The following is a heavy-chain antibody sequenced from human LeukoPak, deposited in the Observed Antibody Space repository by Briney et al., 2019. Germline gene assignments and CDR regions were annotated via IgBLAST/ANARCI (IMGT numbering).Heavy chain of an antibody. CDR3: AKGQYIVVVPAARRGFDY. D-gene: IGHD2-2*01. CDR2: IRYDGSNK. V-gene: IGHV3-30*02. Sequence: GGSLRLSCAASGFTFSSYGVHWVRQAPGKGLEWVAFIRYDGSNKYYADSVKGRFTISRDNSKNTLYLQMNSLRAEDTAVYYCAKGQYIVVVPAARRGFDYWGQGTLVTVSS. J-gene: IGHJ4*02. CDR1: GFTFSSYG.